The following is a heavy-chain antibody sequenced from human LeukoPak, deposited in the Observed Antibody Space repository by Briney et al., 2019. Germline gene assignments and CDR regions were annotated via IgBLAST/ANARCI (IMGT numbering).Heavy chain of an antibody. J-gene: IGHJ3*02. V-gene: IGHV1-69*01. CDR3: AREDPNYYDSSGYGPYAFDI. CDR2: IVPIFGTA. D-gene: IGHD3-22*01. CDR1: GGTFSSYA. Sequence: SVKVSCKASGGTFSSYAISWVRQAPGQGLEWMGGIVPIFGTANYTQKFQGRVTITADESTSTAYMELSSLRSEDTAVYYCAREDPNYYDSSGYGPYAFDIWGQGTMVTVSS.